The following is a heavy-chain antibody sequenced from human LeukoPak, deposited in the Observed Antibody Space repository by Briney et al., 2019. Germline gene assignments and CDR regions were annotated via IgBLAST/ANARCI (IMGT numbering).Heavy chain of an antibody. CDR3: AGFGYFDSTLNWFDP. V-gene: IGHV3-21*01. D-gene: IGHD3-9*01. CDR1: GFTFSSYS. CDR2: ISSSSSYI. Sequence: KAGGSLRLSCAASGFTFSSYSMNWVRQAPGKGLEWVSSISSSSSYIYYADSVKGRFTISRDNAKNSLYLQMNSLRAEDTAAYYCAGFGYFDSTLNWFDPWGQGTLVTVSS. J-gene: IGHJ5*02.